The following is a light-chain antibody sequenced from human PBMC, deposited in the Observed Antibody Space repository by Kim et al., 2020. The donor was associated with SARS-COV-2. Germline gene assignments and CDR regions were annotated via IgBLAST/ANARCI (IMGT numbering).Light chain of an antibody. V-gene: IGKV3-15*01. Sequence: EMVMTQSPAPLSVSPGERVTLSCRASQSVSSNLAWYRQRPGQPPRLLFYGASTRATGIPARFSGSGSGTDFTLTITGLQSEDFALYYCQQYDSLPRTFGQGTKVDSK. CDR2: GAS. CDR1: QSVSSN. CDR3: QQYDSLPRT. J-gene: IGKJ1*01.